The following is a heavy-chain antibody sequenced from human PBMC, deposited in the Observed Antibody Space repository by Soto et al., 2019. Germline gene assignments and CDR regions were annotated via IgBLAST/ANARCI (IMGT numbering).Heavy chain of an antibody. Sequence: GGSLRLSCAASGFTFSSYAMSWVRQAPGKGLEWVSAISGSGGSTYYADSVKGRFTISRDNSKNTLYLQMNSLRAEDTAVYYCAKDRFDIVVVVAAPLGYWGQGTLVTVSS. D-gene: IGHD2-15*01. J-gene: IGHJ4*02. CDR1: GFTFSSYA. CDR2: ISGSGGST. CDR3: AKDRFDIVVVVAAPLGY. V-gene: IGHV3-23*01.